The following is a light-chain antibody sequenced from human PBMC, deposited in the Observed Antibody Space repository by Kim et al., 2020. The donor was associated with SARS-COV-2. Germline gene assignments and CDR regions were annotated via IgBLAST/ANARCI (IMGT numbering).Light chain of an antibody. CDR1: SGHSSYA. Sequence: ASVKLTCTLSSGHSSYANAWHQQQPEKGPRFLMKLNSAGSHSKGDGIPDRFSDSSSGAERYLTISSLQSEDEADYYFQTWGTGIVVFGGGTQLTVL. V-gene: IGLV4-69*01. CDR2: LNSAGSH. CDR3: QTWGTGIVV. J-gene: IGLJ2*01.